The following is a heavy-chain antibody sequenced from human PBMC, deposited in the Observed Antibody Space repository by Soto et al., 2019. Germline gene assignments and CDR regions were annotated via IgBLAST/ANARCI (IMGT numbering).Heavy chain of an antibody. CDR1: GFTFSSYS. D-gene: IGHD3-3*01. J-gene: IGHJ4*02. CDR3: ADGWEWSFTFEY. Sequence: EVQLLESGGGLVQSGGSLRLSCAASGFTFSSYSMSWVRQAPGKGLEWVSGISASGSNTYYADSVKGRFTISRDNSKNKLYLQMHNLRVEDKAVYYFADGWEWSFTFEYWGQGTLVTGFS. V-gene: IGHV3-23*01. CDR2: ISASGSNT.